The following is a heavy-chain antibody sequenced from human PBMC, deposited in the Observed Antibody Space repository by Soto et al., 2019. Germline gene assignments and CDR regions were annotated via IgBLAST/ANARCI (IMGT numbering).Heavy chain of an antibody. CDR3: ARDAVTWNADHYYYYGMDV. CDR2: INPSGGST. D-gene: IGHD1-1*01. V-gene: IGHV1-46*01. Sequence: ASVKVSCKASGYTFTSYYMHWVRQAPGQGLEWMGIINPSGGSTNYAQKLQGRVTMTTDTSTSTAYMELWSLRSDDTAVYYCARDAVTWNADHYYYYGMDVWGQGTTVTVSS. CDR1: GYTFTSYY. J-gene: IGHJ6*02.